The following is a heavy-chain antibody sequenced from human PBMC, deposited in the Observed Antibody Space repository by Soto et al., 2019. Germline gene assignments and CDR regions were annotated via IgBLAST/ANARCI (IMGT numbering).Heavy chain of an antibody. CDR3: ASRTFNGISFDS. D-gene: IGHD2-21*01. CDR1: GGSIDTGGFY. CDR2: IYYTGAA. J-gene: IGHJ4*02. V-gene: IGHV4-31*03. Sequence: QVQLQESGPGLVKPSQTLTLTCSVSGGSIDTGGFYWSWARQLPGKGLQWIGYIYYTGAAYYNPALKSRVVNSLDTSANQFSLRPTSLTAADTAVYYCASRTFNGISFDSWGQGRLVTVSS.